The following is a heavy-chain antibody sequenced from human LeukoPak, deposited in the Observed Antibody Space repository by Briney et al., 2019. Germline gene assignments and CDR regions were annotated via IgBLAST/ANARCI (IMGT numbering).Heavy chain of an antibody. CDR2: IRYDGSNK. Sequence: GGSLRLSCAASGFTFSSYGMHWVRQAPGKGLEWVAFIRYDGSNKYYADSVKGRFTISRDNSKNTLYLQMNSLRAEDTAVYYCAKDGDSSSLPNFDYWGQGTLVTVS. J-gene: IGHJ4*02. CDR3: AKDGDSSSLPNFDY. V-gene: IGHV3-30*02. CDR1: GFTFSSYG. D-gene: IGHD6-6*01.